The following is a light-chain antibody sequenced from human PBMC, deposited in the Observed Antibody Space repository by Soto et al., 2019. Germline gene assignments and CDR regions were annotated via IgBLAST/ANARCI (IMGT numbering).Light chain of an antibody. Sequence: QSALTQPASVSGSPGQSITISCSGTTSDVGIYNLVSWYQQHPGKAPKLLIYEVDKRPSGVSNRFSRSRSGNTASLTISGLQCEDEAYYYCSSYAGSRWVFGGGTKVTVL. V-gene: IGLV2-23*02. CDR2: EVD. CDR1: TSDVGIYNL. J-gene: IGLJ3*02. CDR3: SSYAGSRWV.